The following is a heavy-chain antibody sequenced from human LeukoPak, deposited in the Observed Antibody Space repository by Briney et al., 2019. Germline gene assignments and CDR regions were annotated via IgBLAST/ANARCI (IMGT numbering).Heavy chain of an antibody. CDR3: ARGGYSSSWYEGPFDY. CDR2: IYSGGST. Sequence: GGSLRLSCAASGFTVSSNYMSWVRQAPGKGLEWVSVIYSGGSTYYADSVKGRFTISRDNSKNTLYLQMNSLRAEDTAVYYCARGGYSSSWYEGPFDYWGQGTLVTVSS. D-gene: IGHD6-13*01. J-gene: IGHJ4*02. CDR1: GFTVSSNY. V-gene: IGHV3-53*01.